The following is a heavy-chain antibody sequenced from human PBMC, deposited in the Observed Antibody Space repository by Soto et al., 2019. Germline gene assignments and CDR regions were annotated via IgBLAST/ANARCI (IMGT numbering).Heavy chain of an antibody. CDR3: ARERRRSSGPLGPFDY. J-gene: IGHJ4*02. Sequence: QVQLVQSGSEVKKPGSSVKVSCKASGGTFSSYAISWVRQAPGQGLEWMGGIIPIFGTANYAQKFQGRVTITADESTSTAYLELSSLRSEDTAVYYCARERRRSSGPLGPFDYWGQGTLVTVSS. CDR1: GGTFSSYA. D-gene: IGHD6-6*01. CDR2: IIPIFGTA. V-gene: IGHV1-69*12.